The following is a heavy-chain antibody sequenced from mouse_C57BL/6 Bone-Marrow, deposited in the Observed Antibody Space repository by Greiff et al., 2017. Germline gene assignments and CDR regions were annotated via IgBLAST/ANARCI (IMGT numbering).Heavy chain of an antibody. CDR1: GFTFSSYA. Sequence: EVMLVESGAGLVKPGGSLTLSCAASGFTFSSYAMSWVRQTPEKRLEWVAYISSGGDYIYYADTVKGRFTISSDNARNTLYLQMSSLKTEDTAMYYCTRGELVFDYWGQGTTLTVSA. CDR2: ISSGGDYI. CDR3: TRGELVFDY. J-gene: IGHJ2*01. D-gene: IGHD4-1*01. V-gene: IGHV5-9-1*02.